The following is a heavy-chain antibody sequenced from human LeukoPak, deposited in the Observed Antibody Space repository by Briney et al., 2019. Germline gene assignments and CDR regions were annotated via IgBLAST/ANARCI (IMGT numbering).Heavy chain of an antibody. CDR3: AKRSLYYYYGMDV. Sequence: GGSLRLSCAASGFTFSSYGMHGVRQAPGKGLEWVAVISYDGSNKYYADSVKGRFTISRDNSKNTLYLQMNSLRAEDTAVYYCAKRSLYYYYGMDVWGQGTTVTVSS. J-gene: IGHJ6*02. CDR1: GFTFSSYG. D-gene: IGHD2/OR15-2a*01. CDR2: ISYDGSNK. V-gene: IGHV3-30*18.